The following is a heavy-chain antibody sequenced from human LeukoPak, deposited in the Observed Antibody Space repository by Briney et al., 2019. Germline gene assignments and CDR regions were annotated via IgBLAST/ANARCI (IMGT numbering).Heavy chain of an antibody. CDR3: ARGPVRWTPDY. CDR1: GGSISSYY. V-gene: IGHV4-59*08. D-gene: IGHD2-15*01. CDR2: IYYSRST. J-gene: IGHJ4*02. Sequence: SETLSLTCTVSGGSISSYYWNWIRQPPGKGLEWIGYIYYSRSTNYNPSLESRVAISVDTSKNQFSLQLSSVTAADTAVYYCARGPVRWTPDYWGQGTLVTVSS.